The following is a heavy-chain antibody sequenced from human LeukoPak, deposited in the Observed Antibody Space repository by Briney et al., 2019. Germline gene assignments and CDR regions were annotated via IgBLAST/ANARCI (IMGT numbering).Heavy chain of an antibody. D-gene: IGHD1-1*01. Sequence: GASVKVSCKASGYTFTSYDINWVRQATGQGLEWMGWMNPNSGNTGYAQKFQGRVTMTRNTSISTAYMELSSLRSEDTAVYYCARVLRAQYNWNDDVWQEENYYYYYYGMDVWGQGTTVTVSS. CDR1: GYTFTSYD. V-gene: IGHV1-8*01. J-gene: IGHJ6*02. CDR3: ARVLRAQYNWNDDVWQEENYYYYYYGMDV. CDR2: MNPNSGNT.